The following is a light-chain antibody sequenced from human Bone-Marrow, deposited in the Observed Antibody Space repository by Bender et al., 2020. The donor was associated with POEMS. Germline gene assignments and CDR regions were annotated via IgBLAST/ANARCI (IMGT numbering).Light chain of an antibody. V-gene: IGLV3-21*03. Sequence: SHVLTQPPSVSVAPGMTARITCAENNIGSKSVNWYQQRPGQAPVLVLYDDTDRPSGIPERISGLNSGNTATLTIRRVEAGDEADYCCQVWDTTTNHYVFGSGTKVTVV. J-gene: IGLJ1*01. CDR2: DDT. CDR1: NIGSKS. CDR3: QVWDTTTNHYV.